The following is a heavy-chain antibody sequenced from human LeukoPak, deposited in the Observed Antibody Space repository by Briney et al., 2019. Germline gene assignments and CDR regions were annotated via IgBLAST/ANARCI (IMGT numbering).Heavy chain of an antibody. CDR3: SEGYFEPFDH. J-gene: IGHJ4*02. V-gene: IGHV4-59*02. Sequence: PSETLSLTCVVSGASVSSSHWNWIRQLPGKGLEWIGCLSYTGKIDYNPSLTSRVTISLDTSKNQVSLKLRSVTAADTAVYYCSEGYFEPFDHWGQGTLVTVSS. CDR2: LSYTGKI. CDR1: GASVSSSH. D-gene: IGHD2/OR15-2a*01.